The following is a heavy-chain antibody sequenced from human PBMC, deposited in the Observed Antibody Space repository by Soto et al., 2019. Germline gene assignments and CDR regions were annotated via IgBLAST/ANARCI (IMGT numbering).Heavy chain of an antibody. CDR3: ARVPDR. D-gene: IGHD2-2*01. J-gene: IGHJ5*02. V-gene: IGHV4-30-2*01. CDR2: IYHSGST. CDR1: GGSISSGVYS. Sequence: QLQLQESGSGLVKPSQTLSLTCAVSGGSISSGVYSWSWIRQPPGKVLEWIVYIYHSGSTYYNPSLKSRVTISVDMSKHQFSLKLSSGTAADAAVYYCARVPDRWGQVTLVTVSS.